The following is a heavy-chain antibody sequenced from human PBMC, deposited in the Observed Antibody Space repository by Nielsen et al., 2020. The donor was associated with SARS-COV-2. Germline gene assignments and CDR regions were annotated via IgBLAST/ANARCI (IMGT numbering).Heavy chain of an antibody. CDR3: AKNMVTTSSGNDY. CDR2: ISAGGSST. J-gene: IGHJ4*02. CDR1: GFTFSSYS. D-gene: IGHD4-17*01. Sequence: GESLKISCAASGFTFSSYSMSWVRQAPGKGLEWVSAISAGGSSTYYVDSVKGRFTISRDNSKNTLYLQMNSLTAEDTAIYYCAKNMVTTSSGNDYWGQGTLVTVSS. V-gene: IGHV3-23*01.